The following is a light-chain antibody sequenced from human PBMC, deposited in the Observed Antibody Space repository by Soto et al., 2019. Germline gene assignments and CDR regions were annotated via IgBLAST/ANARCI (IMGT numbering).Light chain of an antibody. Sequence: EIVVTQSPATLSVSPGERATLSCRASQSVGNNFAWYQQKPGQATRLLIFATSTRATGVPARFSGSGSVTEFTLTISSLQSEDFAVYYCQQYGDWPLTFGGGAKVEIE. CDR3: QQYGDWPLT. CDR2: ATS. V-gene: IGKV3-15*01. CDR1: QSVGNN. J-gene: IGKJ4*01.